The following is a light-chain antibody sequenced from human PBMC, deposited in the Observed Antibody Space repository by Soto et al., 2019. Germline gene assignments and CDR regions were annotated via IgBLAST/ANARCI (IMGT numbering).Light chain of an antibody. CDR2: DVT. CDR3: CSYAGSYTHV. CDR1: SSDVGRYNY. J-gene: IGLJ1*01. Sequence: QSALTQPRSVSGSPGQSVTISCTGTSSDVGRYNYVSWYQQHPGKAPKLIIYDVTKRPSGVPDRFSGSKSGNTASLTISGLPADDEADYYCCSYAGSYTHVFGTGTKLTVL. V-gene: IGLV2-11*01.